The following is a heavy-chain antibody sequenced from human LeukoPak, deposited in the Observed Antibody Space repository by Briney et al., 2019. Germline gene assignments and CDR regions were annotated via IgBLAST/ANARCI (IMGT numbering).Heavy chain of an antibody. CDR1: GDSCSSNRAS. D-gene: IGHD6-6*01. J-gene: IGHJ5*01. CDR2: TYYRSKWSN. Sequence: KFSQTLSLTCTVSGDSCSSNRASWNWIRQSPSGGLECLGRTYYRSKWSNDYADSVKSRITISPDPSKNEFSLQLNSVTPEDTAVYYCARDPDSSYEWGPFDSWGQGTLVTVSS. CDR3: ARDPDSSYEWGPFDS. V-gene: IGHV6-1*01.